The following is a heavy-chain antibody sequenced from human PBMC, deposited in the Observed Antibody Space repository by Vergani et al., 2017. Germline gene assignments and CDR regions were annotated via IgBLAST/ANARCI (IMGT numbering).Heavy chain of an antibody. CDR2: IYYSGST. Sequence: QLQLQESGPGLVKPSETLSLTCTVSGGSISSSSYYWGWIRQPPGKGLEWIGSIYYSGSTYYNPSLKSRVTISVDTSKNQFSLKLSSVTAADTAVYYCARTRYGSGSSNLDYWGQGTLVTVSS. D-gene: IGHD3-10*01. CDR3: ARTRYGSGSSNLDY. J-gene: IGHJ4*02. V-gene: IGHV4-39*07. CDR1: GGSISSSSYY.